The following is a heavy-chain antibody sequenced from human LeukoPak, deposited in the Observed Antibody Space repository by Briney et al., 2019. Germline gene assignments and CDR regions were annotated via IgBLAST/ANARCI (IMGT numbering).Heavy chain of an antibody. CDR2: VSDSGAGT. D-gene: IGHD1-26*01. V-gene: IGHV3-23*01. CDR3: AKRNTGGYLSLDY. Sequence: GGSLRLSCAASGFTFSSYAMSWVRQAPGKGLEWVSGVSDSGAGTYYADSVEGRFTISRDNSKNTLDLQMNGLRAEDTAVYYCAKRNTGGYLSLDYWGQGTLVTVSS. CDR1: GFTFSSYA. J-gene: IGHJ4*02.